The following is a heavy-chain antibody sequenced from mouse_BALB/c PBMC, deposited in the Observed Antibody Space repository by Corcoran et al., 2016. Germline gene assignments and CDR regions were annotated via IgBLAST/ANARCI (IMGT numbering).Heavy chain of an antibody. D-gene: IGHD2-2*01. CDR3: AIGGVTTFYYAMDY. Sequence: LVKTGASVKISCKASGYSFTGYYMHWVKQSHGKSLEWIGYISCYNGATSYNQKFKGKATFTVDTSSSTAYMQFNSLTSEDSAVYYCAIGGVTTFYYAMDYWGQGTSVTVSS. CDR2: ISCYNGAT. V-gene: IGHV1S34*01. CDR1: GYSFTGYY. J-gene: IGHJ4*01.